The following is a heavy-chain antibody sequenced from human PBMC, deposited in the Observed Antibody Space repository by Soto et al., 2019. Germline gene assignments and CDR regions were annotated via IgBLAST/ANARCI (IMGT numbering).Heavy chain of an antibody. D-gene: IGHD2-8*02. CDR1: GFICSSYG. Sequence: PGGALRLSCAGSGFICSSYGMSWVRQAPGKGLEWVSTILVSGSTHYEDSVKGRFTISRDTSRNTVYLQMNSLTAGDTAVYYCAKATATGGGAFEIYGQGTMVTVSS. J-gene: IGHJ3*02. V-gene: IGHV3-23*01. CDR2: ILVSGST. CDR3: AKATATGGGAFEI.